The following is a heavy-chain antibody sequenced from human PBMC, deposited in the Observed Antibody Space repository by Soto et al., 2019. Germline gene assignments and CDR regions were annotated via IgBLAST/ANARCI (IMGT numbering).Heavy chain of an antibody. CDR2: INHSGST. V-gene: IGHV4-34*01. Sequence: QVQLQQWGAGLLKPSETLSLTCAVYGGSFSGYYRSWIRQPPGKGLEWIGEINHSGSTNYNPSLKSRVTISVDTSKNQFSLKLSSVTAADTAVYYCASSSSTSCCGFDYWGQGTLVTVSS. J-gene: IGHJ4*02. CDR3: ASSSSTSCCGFDY. D-gene: IGHD2-2*01. CDR1: GGSFSGYY.